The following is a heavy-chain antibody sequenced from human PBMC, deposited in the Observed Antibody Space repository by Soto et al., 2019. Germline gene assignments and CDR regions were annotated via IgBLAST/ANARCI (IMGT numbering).Heavy chain of an antibody. CDR3: ARKSDPTGAVAY. Sequence: PVVLLRLSSAASEFTFISYAVSWVRQAPGKGLEWVSAISGSGGSTYYADSVKGRFTISRDNSKNTLYLQMNSLRAEDTAVYYCARKSDPTGAVAYWGQRTLVTVSS. CDR1: EFTFISYA. CDR2: ISGSGGST. J-gene: IGHJ4*02. V-gene: IGHV3-23*01.